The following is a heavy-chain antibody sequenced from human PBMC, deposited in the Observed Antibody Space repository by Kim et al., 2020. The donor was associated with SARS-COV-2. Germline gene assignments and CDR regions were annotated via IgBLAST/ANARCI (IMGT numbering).Heavy chain of an antibody. J-gene: IGHJ6*02. CDR3: AKRMVRGVSNFGMDV. Sequence: GGSLRLSCAASGFSFSTYGMHWVRQAPGKGLEWVAVISFDGSNKYYEDSVKGRFTISRDNFQNTLSLQMDRLRVEDTAVYYCAKRMVRGVSNFGMDVWGQGATVTVS. CDR1: GFSFSTYG. V-gene: IGHV3-30*18. D-gene: IGHD3-10*01. CDR2: ISFDGSNK.